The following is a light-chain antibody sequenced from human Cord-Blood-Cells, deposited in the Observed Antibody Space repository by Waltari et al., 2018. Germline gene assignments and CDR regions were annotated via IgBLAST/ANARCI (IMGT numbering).Light chain of an antibody. CDR2: QDS. CDR3: QAWDSSNWV. CDR1: NLGDKY. Sequence: SYELTQPPSVSVSPGPTASITCSGDNLGDKYACWYQQKPGQSPVLVIYQDSKRPSGIPERFSGSNSGNTATLTISGTQAMDEADYYCQAWDSSNWVFGGGTKLTVL. V-gene: IGLV3-1*01. J-gene: IGLJ3*02.